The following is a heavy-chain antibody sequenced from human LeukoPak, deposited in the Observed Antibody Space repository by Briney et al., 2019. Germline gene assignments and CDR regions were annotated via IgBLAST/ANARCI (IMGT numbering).Heavy chain of an antibody. CDR1: GFTFSNWA. D-gene: IGHD3-10*01. CDR3: ARDLFGEADY. Sequence: GGSLRLSCAASGFTFSNWAITWLRQAPGMGREWVSFISGDGGGTYYADSVKGRFTISRDNSKNTLYLQMNSLRAEDTAVYYCARDLFGEADYWGQGTLVTVSS. V-gene: IGHV3-23*01. J-gene: IGHJ4*02. CDR2: ISGDGGGT.